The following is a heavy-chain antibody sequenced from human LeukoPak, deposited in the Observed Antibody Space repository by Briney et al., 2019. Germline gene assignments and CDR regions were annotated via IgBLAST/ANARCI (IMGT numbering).Heavy chain of an antibody. Sequence: PGGSLRLSCAASGFTFSSYWMSWVRQAPGKGLEWVASIKQDGSVRYYVDSVKGRFTISRDNSKNTLYLQMNSLRAEDTAVYYCAKYTAAGTLDPFDYWGQGTLVTVSS. CDR2: IKQDGSVR. J-gene: IGHJ4*02. V-gene: IGHV3-7*03. D-gene: IGHD6-13*01. CDR3: AKYTAAGTLDPFDY. CDR1: GFTFSSYW.